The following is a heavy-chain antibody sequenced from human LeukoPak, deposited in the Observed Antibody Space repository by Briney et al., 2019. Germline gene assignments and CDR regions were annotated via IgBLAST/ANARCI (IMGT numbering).Heavy chain of an antibody. D-gene: IGHD3-9*01. J-gene: IGHJ1*01. CDR3: ARDLNVLRYFDWFEEH. CDR2: IIPIFGTA. CDR1: GGTFTSYA. V-gene: IGHV1-69*06. Sequence: GASVKVPCKASGGTFTSYAISWVRQAPGQGLEWMGGIIPIFGTANYAQKFQGRVTITADKSTSTAYMELSSLRAEDTAVYYCARDLNVLRYFDWFEEHWGQGTLVTVSS.